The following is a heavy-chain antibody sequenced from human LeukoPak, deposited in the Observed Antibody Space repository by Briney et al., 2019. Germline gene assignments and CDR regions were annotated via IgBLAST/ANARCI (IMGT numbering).Heavy chain of an antibody. J-gene: IGHJ4*02. CDR3: ARDPRFSPFDY. CDR2: IHHSGST. CDR1: SYSISSGYY. V-gene: IGHV4-38-2*02. Sequence: SETLSLTCTVSSYSISSGYYWGWIRQPPGKGLEWIGSIHHSGSTYYSPSLKSRLTISVDTSKNQFSLMLTSVTAADTAVYYCARDPRFSPFDYWGQGTLVTVSS.